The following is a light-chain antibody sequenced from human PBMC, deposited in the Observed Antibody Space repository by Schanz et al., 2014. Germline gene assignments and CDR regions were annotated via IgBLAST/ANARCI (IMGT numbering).Light chain of an antibody. CDR2: GAS. J-gene: IGKJ1*01. Sequence: EIVLTQSPGTLSLSPGERATLSCRASQSVSSYLAWYQQKPGQAPRLLIYGASTRATGVPVRFSGSGSATDFTLTISRLEPEDFAVYFCQQGRNWPMTFGQGTKVEIK. V-gene: IGKV3-11*01. CDR1: QSVSSY. CDR3: QQGRNWPMT.